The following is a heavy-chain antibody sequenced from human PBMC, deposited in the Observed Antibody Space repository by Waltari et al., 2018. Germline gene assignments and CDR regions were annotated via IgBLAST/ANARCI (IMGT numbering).Heavy chain of an antibody. V-gene: IGHV1-2*06. Sequence: QVQLVQSGAEVKKPGASVKVSCKASGYTFTGYYMHWVRQAPGQGLEWMGRINPNSGGTNYEQKFQGRVTMTRDTSISTAYMELSRLRSDDTAVYYCARDLGTYYYGSGSYPDYWGQGTLVTVSS. CDR1: GYTFTGYY. CDR2: INPNSGGT. D-gene: IGHD3-10*01. CDR3: ARDLGTYYYGSGSYPDY. J-gene: IGHJ4*02.